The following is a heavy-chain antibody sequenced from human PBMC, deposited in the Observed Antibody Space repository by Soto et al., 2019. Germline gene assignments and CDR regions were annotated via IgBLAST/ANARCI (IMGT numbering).Heavy chain of an antibody. J-gene: IGHJ4*02. CDR2: VNPILSMS. CDR1: GDTFSFYT. D-gene: IGHD3-10*01. Sequence: QVQMVQSGAEVKKPGSSVKVSCKASGDTFSFYTINWVRQAPGLGLEWMGRVNPILSMSNYAQKFQGRVMMTEDKSTSTAYMELRSPRSEDTAFYYCATSYGSGYRAFDYWGQGALVTVSS. V-gene: IGHV1-69*02. CDR3: ATSYGSGYRAFDY.